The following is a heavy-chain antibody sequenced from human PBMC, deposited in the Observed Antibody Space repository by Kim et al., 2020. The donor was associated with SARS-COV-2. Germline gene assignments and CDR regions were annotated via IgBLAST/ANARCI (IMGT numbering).Heavy chain of an antibody. V-gene: IGHV3-33*01. CDR3: AGDSGFYKWDY. J-gene: IGHJ4*02. D-gene: IGHD3-22*01. CDR1: GFTFSHYA. Sequence: GGSLRLSCAASGFTFSHYAMHWVRQAPGKGLEWVALIWHDRSHEYYADSVRGRFIISRDNSRSTLFLQMNSLRVEDTAIYFCAGDSGFYKWDYWGQGNLVTVSS. CDR2: IWHDRSHE.